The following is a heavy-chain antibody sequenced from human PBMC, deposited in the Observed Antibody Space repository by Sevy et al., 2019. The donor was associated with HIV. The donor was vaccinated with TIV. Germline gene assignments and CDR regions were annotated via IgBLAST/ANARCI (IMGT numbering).Heavy chain of an antibody. D-gene: IGHD4-17*01. V-gene: IGHV3-30*18. CDR2: ISYDGSNK. CDR3: AKASGDYGDYVGVRSYPVD. CDR1: GFTFTSYG. J-gene: IGHJ4*02. Sequence: GGSLRLSCAASGFTFTSYGMHWVRQAPGKGLEWVAVISYDGSNKYYADSVKGRFTISRDNSKNTLYLQMNSLRAEDTAVYYCAKASGDYGDYVGVRSYPVDWGQGTLVTVSS.